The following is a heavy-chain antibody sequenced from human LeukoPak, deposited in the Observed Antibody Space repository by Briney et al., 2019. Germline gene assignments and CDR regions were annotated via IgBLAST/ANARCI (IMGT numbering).Heavy chain of an antibody. CDR1: GFSFSTYG. V-gene: IGHV3-23*01. Sequence: GGSLRLSCGASGFSFSTYGMTWVRQAPGKGLEWVSAISGSGGSTYYADSVKGRFTISRDNSKNTLYLQMNSLRAEDTAVYYCAKDNYYGSGSYSDYWGQGTLVTVSS. D-gene: IGHD3-10*01. J-gene: IGHJ4*02. CDR2: ISGSGGST. CDR3: AKDNYYGSGSYSDY.